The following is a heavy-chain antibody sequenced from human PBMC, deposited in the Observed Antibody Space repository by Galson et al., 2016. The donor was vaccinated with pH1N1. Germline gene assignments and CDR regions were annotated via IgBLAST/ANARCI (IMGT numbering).Heavy chain of an antibody. J-gene: IGHJ4*02. CDR3: ARAPGGRGSY. CDR2: INQDGSEK. D-gene: IGHD3-10*01. Sequence: SLRLSCAASGFIFSDYWMHWVRQAPGKGLEWVANINQDGSEKYSADSVRGRFTISSDNAKNTLYLQMNSLRAEDTALYYCARAPGGRGSYWGQGTLVTVSS. CDR1: GFIFSDYW. V-gene: IGHV3-7*03.